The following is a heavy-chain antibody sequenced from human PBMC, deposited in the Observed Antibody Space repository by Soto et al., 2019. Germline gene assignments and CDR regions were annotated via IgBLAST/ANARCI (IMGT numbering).Heavy chain of an antibody. V-gene: IGHV3-30*18. J-gene: IGHJ6*02. CDR3: AKDYLPLGHCISTSCYSDGMDV. Sequence: QVQLVESGGGVVQPGRSLRLSCAASGFTFSRYDMHWVRQAPGKGLEWVAVISYDGSNQYYADSVKGRFTISRDNSKNTLYLQMNSLRAEDTAVYHCAKDYLPLGHCISTSCYSDGMDVWGHGTTVTVSS. CDR1: GFTFSRYD. D-gene: IGHD2-2*01. CDR2: ISYDGSNQ.